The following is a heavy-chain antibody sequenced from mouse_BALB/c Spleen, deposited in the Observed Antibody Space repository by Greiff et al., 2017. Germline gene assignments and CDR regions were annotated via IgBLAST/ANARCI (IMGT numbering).Heavy chain of an antibody. J-gene: IGHJ4*01. D-gene: IGHD1-1*01. Sequence: DVKVEESGPGLVKPSQSLSLTCSVTGYSITSGYYWNWIRQFPGNKLEWMGYISYDGSNNYNPSLKNRISITRDTSKNQFFLKLNSVTTEDTATYYCANYGSWDYYAMDYWGQGTSVTVSS. CDR3: ANYGSWDYYAMDY. CDR1: GYSITSGYY. V-gene: IGHV3-6*02. CDR2: ISYDGSN.